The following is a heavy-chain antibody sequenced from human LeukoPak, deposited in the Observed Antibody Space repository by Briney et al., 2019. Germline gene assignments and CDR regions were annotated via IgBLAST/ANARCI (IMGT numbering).Heavy chain of an antibody. J-gene: IGHJ6*02. V-gene: IGHV1-18*01. CDR3: ARDPGYSSSWYSSDYYYYGMDV. CDR2: ISAYNGNT. CDR1: GYTFTSYG. Sequence: ASVKVSCKASGYTFTSYGISWVRQAPGQGLEWMGWISAYNGNTNYAQKRQGRVTMTTDTSTSTAYMELRSLRSDDTAVYYCARDPGYSSSWYSSDYYYYGMDVWGQGTTVTVSS. D-gene: IGHD6-13*01.